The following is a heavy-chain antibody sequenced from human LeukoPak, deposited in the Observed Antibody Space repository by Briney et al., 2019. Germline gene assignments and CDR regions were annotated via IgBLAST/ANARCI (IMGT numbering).Heavy chain of an antibody. V-gene: IGHV1-2*02. J-gene: IGHJ1*01. Sequence: GASVKVSCKASGYTFTGYYMHWVRQAPGQGLEWMGWINPNSGGTNYAQKFQGRVTMTRDTSISTAYMELSRLRSDDTAVYYCAGTVAGIPSGIFAEYFQHWGQGTLVTVSS. CDR1: GYTFTGYY. CDR2: INPNSGGT. D-gene: IGHD6-19*01. CDR3: AGTVAGIPSGIFAEYFQH.